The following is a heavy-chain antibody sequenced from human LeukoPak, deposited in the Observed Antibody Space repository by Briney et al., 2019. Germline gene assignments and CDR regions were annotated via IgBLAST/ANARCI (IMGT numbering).Heavy chain of an antibody. CDR2: INPNSGGT. J-gene: IGHJ4*02. CDR3: ASIAVAGTAY. Sequence: GASVKVSCKASGYSFTDFYIHWLRQAPGQGLEWMGWINPNSGGTNYAQKFRGRVTMTRDTSISTAYMELSRLRSDDTAVYYCASIAVAGTAYWGQGTLVTVSS. CDR1: GYSFTDFY. D-gene: IGHD6-19*01. V-gene: IGHV1-2*02.